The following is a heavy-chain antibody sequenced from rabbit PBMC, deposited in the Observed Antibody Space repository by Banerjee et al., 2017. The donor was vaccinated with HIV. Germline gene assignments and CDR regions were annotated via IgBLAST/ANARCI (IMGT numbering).Heavy chain of an antibody. J-gene: IGHJ4*01. D-gene: IGHD2-1*01. Sequence: QEQLEESGGGLVKPGGTLTLTCKASGIDFSSSYYMCWVRQAPGKGLEWIACINTSSGNTVYASWAKGRFTISKTSSTTVTLQMTSLTAADTATYFCARGWITMTMNLWGQGTLVTVS. CDR3: ARGWITMTMNL. V-gene: IGHV1S45*01. CDR1: GIDFSSSYY. CDR2: INTSSGNT.